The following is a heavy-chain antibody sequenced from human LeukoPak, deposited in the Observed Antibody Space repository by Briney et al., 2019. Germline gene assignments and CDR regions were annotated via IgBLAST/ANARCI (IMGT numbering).Heavy chain of an antibody. CDR1: GYTFTTYY. CDR2: INPSSGST. CDR3: AGGDSGGMDV. J-gene: IGHJ6*02. Sequence: ASVKVSCKASGYTFTTYYMHWVRQAPGQGLEWMGIINPSSGSTSYAQKFQGRVIMTRDTSTSTVYMELSSLRSEDTAVYYCAGGDSGGMDVWGQGTTVTVSS. V-gene: IGHV1-46*01. D-gene: IGHD2-21*01.